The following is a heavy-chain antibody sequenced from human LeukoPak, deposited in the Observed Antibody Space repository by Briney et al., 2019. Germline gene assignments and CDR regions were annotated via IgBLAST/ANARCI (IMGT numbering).Heavy chain of an antibody. J-gene: IGHJ4*02. Sequence: PGGSLRLSCAASGRTFSSYAMSWVRQAPRKALEWASAISGSSGHTYNADSVKGRCTISRDNSKNTLYLQMNSLRAEDTAVYYCAKVGFSEMEWLLYSDHWGQGTLVTVSS. CDR3: AKVGFSEMEWLLYSDH. CDR1: GRTFSSYA. V-gene: IGHV3-23*01. CDR2: ISGSSGHT. D-gene: IGHD3-3*01.